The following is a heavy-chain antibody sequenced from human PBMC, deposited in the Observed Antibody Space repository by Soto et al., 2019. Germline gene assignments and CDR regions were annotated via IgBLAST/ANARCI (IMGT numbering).Heavy chain of an antibody. CDR1: GFTFSSYG. D-gene: IGHD6-13*01. CDR3: AKPAYSSSWYRGSYFDY. CDR2: ISYDGSNE. Sequence: QVQLVASGGGVVQPGRSLRLSCAASGFTFSSYGMHWVRQAPGKGLEGVAVISYDGSNEYYAESVKGRFTISRDNSKNSLYLQLNSLRAEDTAVYYCAKPAYSSSWYRGSYFDYWGQVTLVTVAS. J-gene: IGHJ4*02. V-gene: IGHV3-30*18.